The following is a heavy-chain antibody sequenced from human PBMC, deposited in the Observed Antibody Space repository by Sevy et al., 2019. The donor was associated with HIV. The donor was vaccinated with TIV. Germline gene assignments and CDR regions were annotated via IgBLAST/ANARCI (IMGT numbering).Heavy chain of an antibody. V-gene: IGHV4-39*01. CDR2: IYYSGST. Sequence: SETLSLTCTVSGGSISSSSYYWGWIRQPPGKGLEWIGSIYYSGSTYYNPSLKSRVTISVDTSKNQFSLKLSSVTAADTAVYYCARLRGWLLTWGGYYFDYWGQGTLVTVSS. CDR1: GGSISSSSYY. D-gene: IGHD3-9*01. J-gene: IGHJ4*02. CDR3: ARLRGWLLTWGGYYFDY.